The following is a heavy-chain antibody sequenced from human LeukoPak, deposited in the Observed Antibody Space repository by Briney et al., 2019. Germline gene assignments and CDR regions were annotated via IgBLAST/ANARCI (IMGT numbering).Heavy chain of an antibody. J-gene: IGHJ4*02. Sequence: ASVKVSCKVSGYTLTELSMHWVRQAPGKGLEWMGGFDPEDGETIYAQKFQGRVTMTEDTSTDTAYMELSSLRSEDTAVYYCATADRSSSSVVYYFDYWGQGTLVTVSS. D-gene: IGHD6-6*01. CDR3: ATADRSSSSVVYYFDY. CDR2: FDPEDGET. V-gene: IGHV1-24*01. CDR1: GYTLTELS.